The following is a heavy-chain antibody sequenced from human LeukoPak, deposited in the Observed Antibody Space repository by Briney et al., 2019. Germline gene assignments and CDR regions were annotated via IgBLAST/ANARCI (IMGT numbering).Heavy chain of an antibody. V-gene: IGHV3-23*01. CDR3: ARSRIVATTAPFDH. Sequence: GGSLRLSCAASGFSFSSYAMSWVRQAPGKGLEWVSALSGSGGSTYYADSVKGQFTISRDNSKNTLYLQMNSLRAEDTAVYYCARSRIVATTAPFDHWGQGTLVTVSS. D-gene: IGHD1-26*01. CDR2: LSGSGGST. J-gene: IGHJ4*02. CDR1: GFSFSSYA.